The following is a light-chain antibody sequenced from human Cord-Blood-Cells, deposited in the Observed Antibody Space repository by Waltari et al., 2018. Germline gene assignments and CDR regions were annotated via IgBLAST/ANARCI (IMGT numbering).Light chain of an antibody. J-gene: IGLJ1*01. V-gene: IGLV3-19*01. CDR1: SLRRYY. CDR3: NSRDSSGNHYV. CDR2: GKN. Sequence: SSELTQDPAVSVALGQTVRITCQGDSLRRYYASWYQQKQGQAPVLVIYGKNNRPSGIPDRFSGSSSGNTASLTITGAQAEDEADYYCNSRDSSGNHYVFGTGTKVTVL.